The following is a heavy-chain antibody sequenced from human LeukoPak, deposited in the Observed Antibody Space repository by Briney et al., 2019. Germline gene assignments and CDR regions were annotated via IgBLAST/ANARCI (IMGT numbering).Heavy chain of an antibody. D-gene: IGHD2-8*02. CDR1: GFTFSSYS. Sequence: GESLRLSCAASGFTFSSYSMSWVRQAPGKGLEWISTISGSGGGTYYADSVKGRFTISRDNSKNTLSLQMNSLRAEDTAVYHCAKGLVGTEYFQHWGQGTLVTVSS. V-gene: IGHV3-23*01. CDR3: AKGLVGTEYFQH. J-gene: IGHJ1*01. CDR2: ISGSGGGT.